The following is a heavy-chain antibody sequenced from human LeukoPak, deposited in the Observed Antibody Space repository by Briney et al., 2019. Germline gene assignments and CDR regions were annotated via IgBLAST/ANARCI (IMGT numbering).Heavy chain of an antibody. J-gene: IGHJ3*02. Sequence: SETLSLTCTVSGGSISSYYWSWIRQPPGKGLEWIGYIYYSGSTYYNPSLKSRVTISVDTSKNQFSLKLSSATAADTAVYYCARGAGFCSSTSCSDAFDIWGQGTMVTVSS. CDR3: ARGAGFCSSTSCSDAFDI. D-gene: IGHD2-2*03. CDR1: GGSISSYY. CDR2: IYYSGST. V-gene: IGHV4-59*08.